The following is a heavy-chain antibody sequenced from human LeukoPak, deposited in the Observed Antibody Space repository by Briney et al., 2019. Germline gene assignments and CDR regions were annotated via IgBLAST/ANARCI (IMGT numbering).Heavy chain of an antibody. V-gene: IGHV3-23*01. CDR2: ISGSGGST. J-gene: IGHJ4*02. CDR3: AREHMAAVGSFDY. CDR1: GFTFSSYA. Sequence: GGSLRLSCAASGFTFSSYAMSWVRQAPGKGLEWVSAISGSGGSTYYADSVKGRFTISRDNSQNTLYLQMNSLRAEDTAVYYCAREHMAAVGSFDYWGQGTLVTVSS. D-gene: IGHD6-13*01.